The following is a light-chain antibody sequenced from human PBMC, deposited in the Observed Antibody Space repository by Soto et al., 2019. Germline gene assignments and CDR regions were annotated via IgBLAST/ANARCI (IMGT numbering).Light chain of an antibody. CDR1: SSNIGNYY. CDR3: STWDDSLNGLV. Sequence: QSVLTQPPSVSAAPGQKVTISCSGSSSNIGNYYVSWYQQLPGTAPKLLMYNNNQRPSGVPDRFSGSKSGTSASLAISGLQSEDEADYHCSTWDDSLNGLVFCGGTKLTVL. CDR2: NNN. J-gene: IGLJ3*02. V-gene: IGLV1-44*01.